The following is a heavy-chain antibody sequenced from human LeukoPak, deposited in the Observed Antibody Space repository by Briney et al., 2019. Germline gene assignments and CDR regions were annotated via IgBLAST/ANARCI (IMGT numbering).Heavy chain of an antibody. Sequence: GESLKISCKGSGYSFTSYWIGWVRQMPGKGLERMGIIYPGDSDTRYSPSFQGQVTISADKSISTAYLQWSSLKASDTAMYYCARGSPGYSSGWYMYYFDYWGQGTLVTVSP. CDR1: GYSFTSYW. D-gene: IGHD6-19*01. CDR2: IYPGDSDT. J-gene: IGHJ4*02. CDR3: ARGSPGYSSGWYMYYFDY. V-gene: IGHV5-51*01.